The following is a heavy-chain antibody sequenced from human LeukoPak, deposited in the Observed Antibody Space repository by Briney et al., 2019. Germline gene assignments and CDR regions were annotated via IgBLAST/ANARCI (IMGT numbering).Heavy chain of an antibody. CDR2: ISGGGGST. CDR1: GFAFSSYA. CDR3: AKGGWNSYFDY. J-gene: IGHJ4*02. Sequence: GGSLRLSCAASGFAFSSYAMSWVRQAPGKGLEWVSAISGGGGSTYYADSVKGRFTISRDNSKNTLYLQMNSLRAEDTAVYYCAKGGWNSYFDYWGQGTLVTVSS. D-gene: IGHD1-7*01. V-gene: IGHV3-23*01.